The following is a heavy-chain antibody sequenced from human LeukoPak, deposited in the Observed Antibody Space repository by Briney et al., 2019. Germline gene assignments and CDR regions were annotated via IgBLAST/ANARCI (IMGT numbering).Heavy chain of an antibody. D-gene: IGHD1-26*01. CDR3: AKGGTYSSYYLDY. CDR2: ISGSSGST. J-gene: IGHJ4*02. V-gene: IGHV3-23*01. CDR1: GFTFSSYA. Sequence: GGSLRLSCAASGFTFSSYAMSWVRQAPGNGLEWVSAISGSSGSTYYADSVKGRFTISRDNSKNTLYLQMNSLRAEDTAVYYCAKGGTYSSYYLDYWGQGTLVTVSS.